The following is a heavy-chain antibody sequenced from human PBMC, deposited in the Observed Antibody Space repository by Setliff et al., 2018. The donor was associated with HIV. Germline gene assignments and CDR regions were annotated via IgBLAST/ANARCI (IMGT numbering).Heavy chain of an antibody. J-gene: IGHJ4*02. CDR1: GYIFTMYT. Sequence: ASVKVSCKASGYIFTMYTMYWVRQAPGQRLEWMGRINTVNGNTKYSQNFQGRVTITRDTSANTANMELNSLTSEDTAVYYCAGAPAGSSSGSFGFWGQGTLVTVAS. V-gene: IGHV1-3*04. D-gene: IGHD3-10*01. CDR3: AGAPAGSSSGSFGF. CDR2: INTVNGNT.